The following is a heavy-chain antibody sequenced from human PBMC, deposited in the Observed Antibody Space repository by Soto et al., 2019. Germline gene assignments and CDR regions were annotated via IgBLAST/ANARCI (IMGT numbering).Heavy chain of an antibody. CDR2: IYSSGST. J-gene: IGHJ6*02. CDR3: ASQVGARHYYYRMDV. CDR1: GGSISSSSYY. D-gene: IGHD1-26*01. Sequence: SETLSLTCTVSGGSISSSSYYWGWIRQPQGPGLEWIGSIYSSGSTYYNPSIRSLVTISVDTSKNQFSLEPSSVTAADTAVCCCASQVGARHYYYRMDVGAQGPTLTSSS. V-gene: IGHV4-39*01.